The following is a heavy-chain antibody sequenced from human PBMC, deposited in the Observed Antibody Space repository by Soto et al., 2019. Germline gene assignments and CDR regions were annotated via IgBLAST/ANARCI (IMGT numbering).Heavy chain of an antibody. CDR2: IGGSGGST. J-gene: IGHJ6*03. Sequence: GGSLRLSCAASGFTFSSYAMSWVRQAPGKGLEWVLAIGGSGGSTYYADSVKGRFTISRDNSKNTLYLQMNSLRAEDTAVYYCAKGGYCSSTSCYGAYYYYMDVWGKGTTVTVSS. D-gene: IGHD2-2*01. CDR3: AKGGYCSSTSCYGAYYYYMDV. CDR1: GFTFSSYA. V-gene: IGHV3-23*01.